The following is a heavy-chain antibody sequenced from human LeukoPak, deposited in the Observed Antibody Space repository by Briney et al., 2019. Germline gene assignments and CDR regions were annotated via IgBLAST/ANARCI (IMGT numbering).Heavy chain of an antibody. CDR1: GYTFTGYY. J-gene: IGHJ6*02. D-gene: IGHD1-20*01. Sequence: ASVKVSCKASGYTFTGYYMHWVRQAPGQGLEWMGWINPNSGGTNYAQKSQGRVTMTRDTSISTAYMELSRLRSDDTAVYYCARARKPRVTVGITGTTAFYYYGMDVWGQGTTVTVSS. V-gene: IGHV1-2*02. CDR2: INPNSGGT. CDR3: ARARKPRVTVGITGTTAFYYYGMDV.